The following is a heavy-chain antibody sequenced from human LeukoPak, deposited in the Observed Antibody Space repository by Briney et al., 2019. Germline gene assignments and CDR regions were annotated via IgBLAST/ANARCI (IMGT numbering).Heavy chain of an antibody. D-gene: IGHD2-21*02. V-gene: IGHV3-66*01. CDR3: ATFPCGGDCYGLDY. J-gene: IGHJ4*02. Sequence: GGSLRLSCAASGFTVSSNYMSWVRQAPGKGLEWVSVIYSGGSTYYADSVKGRFTISRDNSKSTLYLQMNSLRAEDTAVYYCATFPCGGDCYGLDYWGQGTLVTISS. CDR2: IYSGGST. CDR1: GFTVSSNY.